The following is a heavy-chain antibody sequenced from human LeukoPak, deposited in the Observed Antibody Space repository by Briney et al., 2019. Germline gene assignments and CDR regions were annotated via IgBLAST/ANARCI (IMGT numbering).Heavy chain of an antibody. CDR1: VFTFSNYA. V-gene: IGHV3-23*01. D-gene: IGHD2-21*02. CDR2: ITSGGST. Sequence: RGSLRLSCAASVFTFSNYAMNWVRQAPGKGLEWVSVITSGGSTYYADSVKGRFTISRDNSKNTLYLQMNSLRAEDTAVYYCAKRLPVVGDRNRAFDYWGQGTLVTVSS. J-gene: IGHJ4*02. CDR3: AKRLPVVGDRNRAFDY.